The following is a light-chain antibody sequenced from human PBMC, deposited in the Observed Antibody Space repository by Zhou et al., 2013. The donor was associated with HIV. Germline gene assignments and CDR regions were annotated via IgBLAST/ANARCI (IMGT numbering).Light chain of an antibody. CDR1: QGISNY. CDR2: DAY. J-gene: IGKJ1*01. Sequence: DIQMTQSPSPLSASVGDRVTITCRASQGISNYLAWFQQKPGKAPKSLIYDAYSLQSGVPPRFSGSGSGTDFTLTISSLQPDDFATYFCQQSYGTPTFGQGTKVEIK. CDR3: QQSYGTPT. V-gene: IGKV1-16*01.